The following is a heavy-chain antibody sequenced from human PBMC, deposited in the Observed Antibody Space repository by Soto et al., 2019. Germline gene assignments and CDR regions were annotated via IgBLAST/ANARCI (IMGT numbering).Heavy chain of an antibody. D-gene: IGHD6-13*01. Sequence: EVQLMESGGGLVQPGRSLRLSCAASGFTFNDFAMHWVRQAPGKGLEWVASIDWNGANIAYAASVEGRFTISRDNVKNSLFLQMNSLRAEDTAFYFCARDSGIVAAGMFSFDPRGQGTLVTVSS. J-gene: IGHJ5*02. V-gene: IGHV3-9*01. CDR3: ARDSGIVAAGMFSFDP. CDR1: GFTFNDFA. CDR2: IDWNGANI.